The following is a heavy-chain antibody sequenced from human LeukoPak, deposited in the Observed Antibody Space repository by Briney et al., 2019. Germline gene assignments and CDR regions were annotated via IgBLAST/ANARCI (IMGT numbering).Heavy chain of an antibody. V-gene: IGHV4-59*08. Sequence: PSETLSLTCTVSGGSISSYYWSWIRQPPGKGLEWIGYIYYSGSTYYNPSLKSRVTISVDTSKNQFSLKLSSVTAADTAVYYCARGQTTVGSQYFDYWGQGTLVTVSS. D-gene: IGHD4-23*01. CDR2: IYYSGST. J-gene: IGHJ4*02. CDR3: ARGQTTVGSQYFDY. CDR1: GGSISSYY.